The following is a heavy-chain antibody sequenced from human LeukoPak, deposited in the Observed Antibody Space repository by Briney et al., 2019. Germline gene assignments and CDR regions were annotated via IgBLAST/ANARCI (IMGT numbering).Heavy chain of an antibody. D-gene: IGHD5-24*01. V-gene: IGHV3-23*01. CDR3: AKDDAWLQYGN. CDR1: GFTFDDYA. Sequence: GGSLSLSCAASGFTFDDYAMSWVRQAPGKGLEWVSGISPNGVITYYADSVKGRFTISRDNSKGTVYLQMNSLRPEDTAVYYCAKDDAWLQYGNWGRGTLVTVSS. J-gene: IGHJ4*02. CDR2: ISPNGVIT.